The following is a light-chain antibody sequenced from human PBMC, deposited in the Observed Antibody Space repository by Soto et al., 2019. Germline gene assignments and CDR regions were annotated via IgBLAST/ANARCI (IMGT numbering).Light chain of an antibody. J-gene: IGKJ1*01. CDR2: DAS. V-gene: IGKV1-5*01. CDR3: QQSYSTPRT. Sequence: DIQMTQSPSTLSASVGDRVTITCRASQSILTWLAWYQQKPGKAPKLLIYDASNLQSGVPSRFSGSVSGTEFTLTIRSLQPDDFETYYCQQSYSTPRTFGQGTKVDSK. CDR1: QSILTW.